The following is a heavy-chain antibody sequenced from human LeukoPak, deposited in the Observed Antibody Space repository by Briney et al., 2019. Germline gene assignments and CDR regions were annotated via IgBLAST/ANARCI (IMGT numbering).Heavy chain of an antibody. J-gene: IGHJ4*02. V-gene: IGHV1-8*01. Sequence: GASVTVSCKASGYTFTSYDINWVRQATGQGLEWMGWMNPNSGNTGYAQKFQGRVTMTRNTSISTAYMELSSLRSEDTAVYYCARGREVVTRLDYWGQGTLVTVSS. CDR3: ARGREVVTRLDY. D-gene: IGHD4-23*01. CDR1: GYTFTSYD. CDR2: MNPNSGNT.